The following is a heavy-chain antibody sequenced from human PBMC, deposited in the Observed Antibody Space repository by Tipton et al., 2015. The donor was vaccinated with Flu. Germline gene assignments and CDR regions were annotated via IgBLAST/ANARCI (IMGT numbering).Heavy chain of an antibody. J-gene: IGHJ6*02. CDR1: GYSISSGYY. Sequence: LSLTCAVSGYSISSGYYWGWIRQPPGKGLEWIGSIYHSGSTYYNPSLKSRVTISVDTSKNQLSLKLSSVTAADTAVYYCARATYYYGMDVWGQGTTVTVSS. CDR3: ARATYYYGMDV. V-gene: IGHV4-38-2*01. CDR2: IYHSGST.